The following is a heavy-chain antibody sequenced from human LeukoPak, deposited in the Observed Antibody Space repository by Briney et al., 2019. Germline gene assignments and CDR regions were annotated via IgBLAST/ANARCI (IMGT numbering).Heavy chain of an antibody. CDR1: GFSVSSNY. D-gene: IGHD2-8*02. CDR3: ATYRQVLLPFES. J-gene: IGHJ4*02. V-gene: IGHV3-53*01. Sequence: PGGSLRLSCAASGFSVSSNYMSWVRQAPGKGLEWVSVIYSGDRTYYADSVKGRFTISRDSSKSTLSLQMNSLRAEDTAIYYCATYRQVLLPFESWGQGTLVTVSS. CDR2: IYSGDRT.